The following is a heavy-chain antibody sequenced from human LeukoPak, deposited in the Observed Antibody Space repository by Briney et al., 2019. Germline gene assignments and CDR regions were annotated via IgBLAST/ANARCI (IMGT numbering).Heavy chain of an antibody. CDR3: AKEGWQLSGRGRNHYYYYMDV. D-gene: IGHD4-23*01. CDR2: ISGSGGST. J-gene: IGHJ6*03. CDR1: GFTFSSYA. V-gene: IGHV3-23*01. Sequence: GGSLRLSCAGSGFTFSSYAMSWVRQVPGKGLEWVSAISGSGGSTYYADSVKGRFTISRDNSKNTLYLQMNSLRAEDTAVYYCAKEGWQLSGRGRNHYYYYMDVWGKGTTVTVSS.